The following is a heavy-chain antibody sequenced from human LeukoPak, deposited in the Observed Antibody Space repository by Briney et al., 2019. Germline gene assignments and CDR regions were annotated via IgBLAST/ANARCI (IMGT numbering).Heavy chain of an antibody. CDR1: GFTFSSCS. CDR3: ARLSLKVLEWSPTKGKETYYFDS. J-gene: IGHJ4*02. Sequence: GGSLRLSCAASGFTFSSCSMHWVRQAPGKGLEWVANIKQDGSEKYYVDSVKGRFTISRDNAKNSLYLQMNSLRAEDTAVYYCARLSLKVLEWSPTKGKETYYFDSWGQGTLVTVSS. CDR2: IKQDGSEK. D-gene: IGHD3-3*01. V-gene: IGHV3-7*03.